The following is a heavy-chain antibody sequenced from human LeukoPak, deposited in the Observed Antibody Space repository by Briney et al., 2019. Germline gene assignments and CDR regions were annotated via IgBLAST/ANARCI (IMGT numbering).Heavy chain of an antibody. D-gene: IGHD5-12*01. J-gene: IGHJ4*02. V-gene: IGHV3-66*01. CDR1: EFSVGSNY. CDR3: ARGPSGYHNI. Sequence: GGSLRLSCAASEFSVGSNYMTWVRQAPGKGLEWVSLIYSGGNTFYADSVKGRFTITRDNSKNTLYLQMNSLRAEDPAVYYCARGPSGYHNIGGQGTLVTVSS. CDR2: IYSGGNT.